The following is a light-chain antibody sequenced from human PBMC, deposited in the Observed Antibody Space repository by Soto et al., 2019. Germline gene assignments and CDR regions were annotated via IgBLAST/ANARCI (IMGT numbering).Light chain of an antibody. CDR3: QQRSNWPIT. CDR1: QSVSSSY. Sequence: EIVLTQSPGTLSLSPGERATLSCRSSQSVSSSYLAWYQKKPGQAPRILIYDASNRATGIPARFSGIVSGADFNLTISSLETEDFAVYDCQQRSNWPITFSQGTRLEIK. CDR2: DAS. J-gene: IGKJ5*01. V-gene: IGKV3-11*01.